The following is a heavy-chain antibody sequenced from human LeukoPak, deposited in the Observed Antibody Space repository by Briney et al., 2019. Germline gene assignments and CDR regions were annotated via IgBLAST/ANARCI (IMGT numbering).Heavy chain of an antibody. CDR2: TYTSGTT. J-gene: IGHJ5*02. D-gene: IGHD3-10*01. V-gene: IGHV4-4*07. CDR3: ARDSGTTGEVKFDP. CDR1: GGSISSFY. Sequence: SETLSLTCSVSGGSISSFYCTWMRQPAGRGLEWIGRTYTSGTTTYNPSLKSRVTMSVDTSKNQFSLKLSSVTAADTAVYYCARDSGTTGEVKFDPWGQGTLVTVSS.